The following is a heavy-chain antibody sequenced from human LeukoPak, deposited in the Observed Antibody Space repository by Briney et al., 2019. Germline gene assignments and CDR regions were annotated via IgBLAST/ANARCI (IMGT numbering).Heavy chain of an antibody. CDR2: IYYSGST. Sequence: PSETLSLTCTVSGGSISSHYWSWIRQPPGKGLEWIGYIYYSGSTNYNPSLKSRVTISVDTSKNQFSPKLSSVTAADTAVYYCARAPSLTYSSSSLGYFDYWGQGTLVTVSS. CDR3: ARAPSLTYSSSSLGYFDY. J-gene: IGHJ4*02. CDR1: GGSISSHY. V-gene: IGHV4-59*11. D-gene: IGHD6-6*01.